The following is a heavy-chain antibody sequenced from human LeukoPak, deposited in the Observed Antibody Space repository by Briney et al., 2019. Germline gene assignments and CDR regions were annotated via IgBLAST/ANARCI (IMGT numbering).Heavy chain of an antibody. J-gene: IGHJ4*02. CDR1: GFSVSDIY. V-gene: IGHV3-23*01. Sequence: PGGSLRLSCVASGFSVSDIYMNWVRQAPGKGLEWVSAISGSGGSTYYADSVKGRFTISRDNSKNTLYLQMNSLRAEDTAVYYCAKAGYYDFWSGYQDYWGQGTLVTVSS. CDR2: ISGSGGST. CDR3: AKAGYYDFWSGYQDY. D-gene: IGHD3-3*01.